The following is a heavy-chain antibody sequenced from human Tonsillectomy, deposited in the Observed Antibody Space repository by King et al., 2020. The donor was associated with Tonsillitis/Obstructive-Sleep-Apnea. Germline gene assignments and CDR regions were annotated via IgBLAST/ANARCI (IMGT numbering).Heavy chain of an antibody. Sequence: QLQESGPGLVKPSETLSLTCTVSGGSISSSSYYWGWIRQPPGKGLEWIGSIYYSGSTYYNPSLKSRVTISVDTSKNQFSLKLSSVTAADTAVYYCAAYCSSTSCYPNWGQGTLVTVSS. V-gene: IGHV4-39*01. D-gene: IGHD2-2*01. CDR3: AAYCSSTSCYPN. J-gene: IGHJ4*02. CDR1: GGSISSSSYY. CDR2: IYYSGST.